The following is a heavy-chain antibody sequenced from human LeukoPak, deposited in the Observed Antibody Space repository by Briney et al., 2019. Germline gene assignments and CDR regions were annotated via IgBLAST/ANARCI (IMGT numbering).Heavy chain of an antibody. CDR3: ARVSGWNPLEAAHLDY. CDR1: GGSISSGGYS. J-gene: IGHJ4*02. D-gene: IGHD6-19*01. V-gene: IGHV4-39*07. Sequence: SETLSLTCSVSGGSISSGGYSWSWIRQPPGKGLEWIGNIYHSGSTYYNPSLKSRVTMSVDTSKKQFSLKLSSVTAADTAVYYCARVSGWNPLEAAHLDYWGQGTLVTVSS. CDR2: IYHSGST.